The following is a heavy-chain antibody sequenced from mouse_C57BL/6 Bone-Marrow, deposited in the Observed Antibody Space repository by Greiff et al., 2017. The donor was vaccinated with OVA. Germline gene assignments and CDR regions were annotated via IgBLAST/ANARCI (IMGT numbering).Heavy chain of an antibody. D-gene: IGHD4-1*01. V-gene: IGHV5-12*01. Sequence: EVNLVESGGGLVQPGGSLKLSCAASGFTFSDYYMYWVRQTPEKRLEWVAYISNGGGSTYYPDTVKGRFTISRDNAKNTLYLQMSRLKSEDTAMYYCARHNELGREGFDYWGQGTTLTVSS. CDR1: GFTFSDYY. J-gene: IGHJ2*01. CDR3: ARHNELGREGFDY. CDR2: ISNGGGST.